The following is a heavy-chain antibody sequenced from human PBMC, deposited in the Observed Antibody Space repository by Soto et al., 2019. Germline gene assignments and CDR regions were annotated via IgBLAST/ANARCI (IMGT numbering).Heavy chain of an antibody. J-gene: IGHJ6*02. CDR1: GFTFDDYT. V-gene: IGHV3-43*01. CDR2: ISWDGGST. CDR3: AKDISDSTSYYYGMDV. Sequence: VGSLRLSCAASGFTFDDYTMHWVRQAPGKGLEWVSLISWDGGSTYYADSVKGRFTISRDNSKNSLYLQMNSLRTEDTALYYCAKDISDSTSYYYGMDVWGQGTTVTVSS. D-gene: IGHD2-2*01.